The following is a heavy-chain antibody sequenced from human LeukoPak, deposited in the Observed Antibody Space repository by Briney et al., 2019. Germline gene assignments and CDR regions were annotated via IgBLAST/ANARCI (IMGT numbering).Heavy chain of an antibody. J-gene: IGHJ6*03. CDR1: GGTFSSYT. CDR2: IIPILGAA. V-gene: IGHV1-69*16. CDR3: ARAPEGYNYGWEYSLDV. Sequence: SVKVSCKASGGTFSSYTISWVRQAPGQGLEWMGRIIPILGAANYAQKFQGRVTITTDESTNTAYMELSSLRTQDTAVYYCARAPEGYNYGWEYSLDVWGEGTTVTVSS. D-gene: IGHD5-18*01.